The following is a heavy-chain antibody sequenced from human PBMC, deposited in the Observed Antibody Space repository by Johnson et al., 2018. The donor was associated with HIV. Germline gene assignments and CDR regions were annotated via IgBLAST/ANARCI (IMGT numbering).Heavy chain of an antibody. V-gene: IGHV3-20*04. D-gene: IGHD1-26*01. Sequence: VQLVESGGGVVRPGGSLRLSCAASGFTFDDYGMSWVRQAPGKGLEWVSGINWNGGSIGYADSVKGRFTISRDNAKNTLYLQMNSLRAEDTAVYYCARDPGPQWELEATDAFDIWGQGTMVTVSS. CDR3: ARDPGPQWELEATDAFDI. CDR2: INWNGGSI. CDR1: GFTFDDYG. J-gene: IGHJ3*02.